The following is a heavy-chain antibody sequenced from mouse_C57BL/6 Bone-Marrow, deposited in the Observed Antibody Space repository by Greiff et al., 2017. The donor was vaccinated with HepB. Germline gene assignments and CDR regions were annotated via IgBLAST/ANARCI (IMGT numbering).Heavy chain of an antibody. CDR2: ISSGSSTI. CDR3: AREDYYGKDYAMDY. V-gene: IGHV5-17*01. J-gene: IGHJ4*01. D-gene: IGHD1-1*01. CDR1: GFTFIDYG. Sequence: EVQVVESGGGLVKPGGSLKLSCAASGFTFIDYGMHWVRQAPEKGLEWVAYISSGSSTIYYADTVKGRFTISRDNAKNTLFLQMTSLRSEDTAMYYCAREDYYGKDYAMDYWGQGTSVTVSS.